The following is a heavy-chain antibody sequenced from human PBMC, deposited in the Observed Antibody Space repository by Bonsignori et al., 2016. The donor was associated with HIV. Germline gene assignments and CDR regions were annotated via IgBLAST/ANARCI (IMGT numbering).Heavy chain of an antibody. D-gene: IGHD2-2*01. V-gene: IGHV4-34*12. J-gene: IGHJ5*02. CDR3: AEGAST. Sequence: WIRQPPGKGLEWIGSMFHSGSANYNPSLKSRVTISVDTSRNQFSLKLSSVTAADTAVYYCAEGASTWGQGTLVTVSS. CDR2: MFHSGSA.